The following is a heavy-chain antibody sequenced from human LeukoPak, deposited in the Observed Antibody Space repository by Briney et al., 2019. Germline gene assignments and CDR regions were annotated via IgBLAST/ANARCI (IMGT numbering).Heavy chain of an antibody. D-gene: IGHD6-13*01. Sequence: GGSLRLSSAASGFTFSSYEMNWVRQAPGKGLEWVSYISSSGSTIYYADSVKGRFTISRDNAKNSLYLQMNSLRAEDTAVYYCARGYSSSWYGAHWGGFDLDYWGQGTLVTVSS. V-gene: IGHV3-48*03. CDR2: ISSSGSTI. J-gene: IGHJ4*02. CDR3: ARGYSSSWYGAHWGGFDLDY. CDR1: GFTFSSYE.